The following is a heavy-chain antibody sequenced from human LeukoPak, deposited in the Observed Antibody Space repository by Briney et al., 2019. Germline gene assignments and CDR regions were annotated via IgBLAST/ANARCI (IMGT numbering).Heavy chain of an antibody. CDR1: GFTFSSYA. CDR2: ISGSGGST. J-gene: IGHJ4*02. V-gene: IGHV3-23*01. Sequence: GGSLRLSCAASGFTFSSYAMSWVRQAPGKGLEWVSAISGSGGSTYYADSVKGRFTISRDNSKNTLYLQMNSLRAEDTAVYYCAKAPVFGGVVAKYYFDYWGQGTLVTVSS. D-gene: IGHD2-15*01. CDR3: AKAPVFGGVVAKYYFDY.